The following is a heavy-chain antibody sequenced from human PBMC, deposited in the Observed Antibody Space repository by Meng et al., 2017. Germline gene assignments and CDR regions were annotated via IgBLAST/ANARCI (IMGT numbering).Heavy chain of an antibody. CDR2: ISAYNGNT. CDR1: GYAFTGYG. CDR3: AQTTVTTYSEYFQH. Sequence: VQLVLSGAAVRTPGASVKASCKASGYAFTGYGVSSVRQAPGQGLEWMGWISAYNGNTNYAQKLQGRVTMTTDTTTSTAYMELRSLRSDDTAVYYCAQTTVTTYSEYFQHWGQGTLVTVSS. D-gene: IGHD4-11*01. V-gene: IGHV1-18*01. J-gene: IGHJ1*01.